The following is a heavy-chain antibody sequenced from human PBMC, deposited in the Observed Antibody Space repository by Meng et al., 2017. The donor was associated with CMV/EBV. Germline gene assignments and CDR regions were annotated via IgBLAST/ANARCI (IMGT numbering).Heavy chain of an antibody. Sequence: GSLRLSCTVSGGSISTYYWNWIRQFPGRGLEWIGYVYYSGSTNYNPSLRSRVIMSVDTSKNQFSLKLSSVTAADTAVYYCARGAPPTPRYGSGSYFNVPLYYYYGMDVWGQGTTVTVSS. CDR1: GGSISTYY. CDR3: ARGAPPTPRYGSGSYFNVPLYYYYGMDV. J-gene: IGHJ6*02. D-gene: IGHD3-10*01. V-gene: IGHV4-59*01. CDR2: VYYSGST.